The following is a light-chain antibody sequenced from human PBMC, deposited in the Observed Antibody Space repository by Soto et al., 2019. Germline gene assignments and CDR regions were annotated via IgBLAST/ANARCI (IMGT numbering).Light chain of an antibody. J-gene: IGLJ1*01. Sequence: QSALTQPPSASGSPGQSVTISCTGTSSDVGKYDYVSWFQHHPGKAPKLIIYEVTNRPSGVSNRFSGSKSGNTASLTISGLQAEDEADYYCSSYTTSSTRVFGPGTKLTVL. CDR2: EVT. CDR3: SSYTTSSTRV. V-gene: IGLV2-14*01. CDR1: SSDVGKYDY.